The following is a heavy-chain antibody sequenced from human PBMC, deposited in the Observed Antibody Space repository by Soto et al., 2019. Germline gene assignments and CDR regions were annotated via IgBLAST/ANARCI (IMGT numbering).Heavy chain of an antibody. Sequence: ESGGGLVKPEGSLRLSCAASGFTFSDYYMSWIRQAPGKGLEWVSYISHSGTYTNYADSVKGRFTISRDNAKNSLYLQMNSLRAEDTAVFYCARVPISRGSGWYDVDFWGQGTVVTVSS. CDR3: ARVPISRGSGWYDVDF. CDR2: ISHSGTYT. D-gene: IGHD6-19*01. V-gene: IGHV3-11*06. J-gene: IGHJ4*02. CDR1: GFTFSDYY.